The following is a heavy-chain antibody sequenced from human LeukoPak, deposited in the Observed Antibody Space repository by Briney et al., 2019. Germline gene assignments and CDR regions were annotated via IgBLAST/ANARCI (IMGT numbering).Heavy chain of an antibody. J-gene: IGHJ4*02. D-gene: IGHD4-17*01. CDR1: GFMFSKYW. V-gene: IGHV3-7*01. CDR3: ARVISGDYCDY. CDR2: IKEDGSDN. Sequence: GGSLRLSCAVSGFMFSKYWMSWVRQGPGKGLEWVAHIKEDGSDNYYVESVRGRFTTSRDNAKNSLYLQMEFLRDEDTALYYCARVISGDYCDYWGQGTLVTVPS.